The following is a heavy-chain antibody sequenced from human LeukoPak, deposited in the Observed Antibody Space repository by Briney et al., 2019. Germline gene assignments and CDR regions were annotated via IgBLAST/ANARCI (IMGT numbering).Heavy chain of an antibody. J-gene: IGHJ4*02. CDR3: ARGPGIAAAGNFDY. V-gene: IGHV4-34*01. Sequence: SETLSLTCAVYGGSFSGYYWSWIRQPPGKGLEWVGEINHSGSTNYNPSLKSRVTISVDTSKNQFSLKLSSVTAADTAVYYCARGPGIAAAGNFDYWGQGTLVTVSS. CDR1: GGSFSGYY. D-gene: IGHD6-13*01. CDR2: INHSGST.